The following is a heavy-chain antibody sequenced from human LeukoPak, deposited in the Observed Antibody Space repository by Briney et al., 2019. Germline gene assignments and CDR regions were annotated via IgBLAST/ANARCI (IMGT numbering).Heavy chain of an antibody. J-gene: IGHJ4*02. CDR1: GLSFSSYA. CDR2: IIGNGGKT. D-gene: IGHD3-16*02. Sequence: GGSLRLSCEGSGLSFSSYAMRWVRQAPGKGLEWVSGIIGNGGKTYYADSVKGRLTISRDNSKNTLYLQMNSLRIDDTAAYYGAKLYYDYVWGRYRYYCFDSWGQGTLVTVSP. V-gene: IGHV3-23*01. CDR3: AKLYYDYVWGRYRYYCFDS.